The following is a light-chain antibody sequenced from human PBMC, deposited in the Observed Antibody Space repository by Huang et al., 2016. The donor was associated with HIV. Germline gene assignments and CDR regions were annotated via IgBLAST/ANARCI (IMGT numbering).Light chain of an antibody. CDR2: AAS. CDR1: QSVNSD. J-gene: IGKJ2*01. V-gene: IGKV3-15*01. CDR3: QQYNHWPPYT. Sequence: PGERATLSCRTTQSVNSDLAWYQQKPGQAPRLLIDAASTRATGVPARFSGSGSGTEFTLTISSLQSEDFAIYYCQQYNHWPPYTFGQGTKVEIK.